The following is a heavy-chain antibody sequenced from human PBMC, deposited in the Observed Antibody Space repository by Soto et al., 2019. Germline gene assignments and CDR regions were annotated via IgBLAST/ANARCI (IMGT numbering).Heavy chain of an antibody. D-gene: IGHD6-13*01. CDR2: INPSGGST. CDR1: GYTFTSYY. V-gene: IGHV1-46*01. J-gene: IGHJ6*02. Sequence: ASVEVSCKASGYTFTSYYMHWVRQAPGQGLEWMGIINPSGGSTSYAQKFQGRVTMTRDTSTSTVYMELSSLRSADTAVYYCAREQGGSYGSSWYENYYYYGMDVWGQGTTVTVSS. CDR3: AREQGGSYGSSWYENYYYYGMDV.